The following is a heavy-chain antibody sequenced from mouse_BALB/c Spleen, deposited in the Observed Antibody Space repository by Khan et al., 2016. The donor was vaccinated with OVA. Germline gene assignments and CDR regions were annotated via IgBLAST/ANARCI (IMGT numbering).Heavy chain of an antibody. CDR1: GYSITSDYA. Sequence: EVQLQESGPGLVKPSQSLSLTCTVTGYSITSDYAWNWIRQFPENKLEWMGYISYSGSTNYNPSLKSRISITRDTSKNQFFLQLNSVTTEDTATYDCERYGTRYDYAMDYWGQGTSVTVSS. CDR3: ERYGTRYDYAMDY. V-gene: IGHV3-2*02. J-gene: IGHJ4*01. CDR2: ISYSGST. D-gene: IGHD2-1*01.